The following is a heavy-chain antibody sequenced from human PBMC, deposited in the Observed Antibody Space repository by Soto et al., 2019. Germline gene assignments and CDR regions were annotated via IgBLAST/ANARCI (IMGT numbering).Heavy chain of an antibody. Sequence: PSETLSLTCAVCGGSFSGYYWSWIRQPPGKGLEWIGEINHSGSTNYNPSLKSRVTISVDTSKNQFSLKLSSVTAADTAVYYCARGPRRFDYWGQGTLVTVSS. J-gene: IGHJ4*02. CDR3: ARGPRRFDY. CDR2: INHSGST. CDR1: GGSFSGYY. V-gene: IGHV4-34*01.